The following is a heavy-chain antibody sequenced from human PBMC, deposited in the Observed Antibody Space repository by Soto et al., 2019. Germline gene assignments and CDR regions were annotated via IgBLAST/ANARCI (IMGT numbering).Heavy chain of an antibody. J-gene: IGHJ4*02. Sequence: SESLSLTCDVSGGSISRSGYSWSWIRQPPGKGLEWIGYIYQSGSTYYNPSLKSRVSISVDRSENQFFLKLRSLTAADTAVYYCARGYTAMGYFDRWGPGTLVTVSS. CDR3: ARGYTAMGYFDR. CDR1: GGSISRSGYS. V-gene: IGHV4-30-2*01. D-gene: IGHD5-18*01. CDR2: IYQSGST.